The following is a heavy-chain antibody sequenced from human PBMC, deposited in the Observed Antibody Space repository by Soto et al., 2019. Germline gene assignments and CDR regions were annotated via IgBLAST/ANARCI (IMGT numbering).Heavy chain of an antibody. V-gene: IGHV4-34*01. J-gene: IGHJ4*02. CDR1: GGSFSGYY. CDR2: INHSGST. D-gene: IGHD7-27*01. CDR3: ARGWGRVFDS. Sequence: QVQLQQWGAGLLKPSETLSLTCAVYGGSFSGYYWNWIRQPPGKGLEWIGEINHSGSTNYNPSLKCRVTISVDTSKNQFSLKLSSVTAADTAVYYCARGWGRVFDSWGQGTLVTVSS.